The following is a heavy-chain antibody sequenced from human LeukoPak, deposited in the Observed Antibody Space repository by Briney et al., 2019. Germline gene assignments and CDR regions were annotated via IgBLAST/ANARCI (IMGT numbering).Heavy chain of an antibody. CDR2: MYYSGST. V-gene: IGHV4-59*08. D-gene: IGHD3-10*01. CDR3: ARSPRAGVTPWFFDY. J-gene: IGHJ4*02. Sequence: PSETLSLTCTVSGDSISNSYWSWIRQPPGKGLEWIGYMYYSGSTNYNPSPKSRVTTSMDTSENQFSLKLTSVTAADTAVYYCARSPRAGVTPWFFDYWSQGTLVAVSS. CDR1: GDSISNSY.